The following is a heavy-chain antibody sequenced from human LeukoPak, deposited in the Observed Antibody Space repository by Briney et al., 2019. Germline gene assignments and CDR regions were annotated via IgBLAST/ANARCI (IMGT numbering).Heavy chain of an antibody. CDR1: GFTFSSYS. CDR2: IRYDGSNK. Sequence: GGSLRLSCAASGFTFSSYSMHWVRQAPGKGLEWVAFIRYDGSNKYYADSVKGRFTISRDNAKNSLYLQMNSLRAEDTAVYYCARSPYGQQQLVHHDYWGQGTLVTVSS. V-gene: IGHV3-33*08. CDR3: ARSPYGQQQLVHHDY. D-gene: IGHD6-13*01. J-gene: IGHJ4*02.